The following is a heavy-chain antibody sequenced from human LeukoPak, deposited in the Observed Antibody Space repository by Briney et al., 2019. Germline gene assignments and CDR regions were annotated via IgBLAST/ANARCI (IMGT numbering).Heavy chain of an antibody. V-gene: IGHV1-18*01. D-gene: IGHD2-15*01. CDR3: ARPGCSGGDCYSSADH. Sequence: GATVKVSCKTSGYTFNRYCIGWVRPAPGQGLEWMGWISGYNGNTNYAQKFQGRVTMTTDTSTTTAYMELRSLRSDDTAVYYCARPGCSGGDCYSSADHWGQGTLVTVSS. CDR1: GYTFNRYC. J-gene: IGHJ5*02. CDR2: ISGYNGNT.